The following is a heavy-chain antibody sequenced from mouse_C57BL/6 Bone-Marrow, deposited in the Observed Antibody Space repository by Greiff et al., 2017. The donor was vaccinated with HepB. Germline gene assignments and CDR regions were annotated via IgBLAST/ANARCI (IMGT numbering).Heavy chain of an antibody. CDR2: IDPENGDT. CDR3: TTNVSNFDY. D-gene: IGHD5-1*01. Sequence: EVQLQESGAELVRPGASVKLSCTASGFNIKDDYMHWVKQRPEQGLEWIGWIDPENGDTEYASKFQGKATITADTSSNTAYLQLSSLTSEDTAVYYCTTNVSNFDYWGQGTTLTVSS. CDR1: GFNIKDDY. V-gene: IGHV14-4*01. J-gene: IGHJ2*01.